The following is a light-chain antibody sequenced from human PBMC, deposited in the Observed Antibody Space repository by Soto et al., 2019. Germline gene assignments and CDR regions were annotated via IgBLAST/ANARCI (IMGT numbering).Light chain of an antibody. Sequence: SYELTQPPSLSVAPGQTARITCGGNNIGTKNVHWYQQQPGQAPVLVVYDDQDQPSGIPERFSGSNSGNTATLTISRVEAGDEADYYCQVWDNRGIFGGGTKVTVL. J-gene: IGLJ2*01. CDR2: DDQ. CDR1: NIGTKN. V-gene: IGLV3-21*02. CDR3: QVWDNRGI.